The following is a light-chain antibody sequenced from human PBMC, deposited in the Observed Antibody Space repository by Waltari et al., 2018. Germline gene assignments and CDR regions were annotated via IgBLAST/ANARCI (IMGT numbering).Light chain of an antibody. Sequence: QLVLTQSPSASASLGASVKLTCTLSSGHSSNVIAWLQTQPEKGPRYLMKVHGDGSHSKGDGTPARFSASSSGAGRSLTISNLQPEDEADYYCETGGHGTWVFGGGTKVTVL. CDR1: SGHSSNV. J-gene: IGLJ3*02. CDR2: VHGDGSH. CDR3: ETGGHGTWV. V-gene: IGLV4-69*01.